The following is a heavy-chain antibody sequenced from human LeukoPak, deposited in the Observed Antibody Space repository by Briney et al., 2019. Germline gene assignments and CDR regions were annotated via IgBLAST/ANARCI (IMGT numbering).Heavy chain of an antibody. J-gene: IGHJ3*02. CDR3: ARQKCTSTSCLTKNAFDI. CDR1: GSISGYY. D-gene: IGHD2-2*01. Sequence: SETLSLTCTVSGSISGYYWGWIRQPPGKGLEWIGYIYTSGSTNHNPSLESRVTISVDTSKNQFSLDLSSVTAADTAVYYCARQKCTSTSCLTKNAFDIWGQGTMVTVSS. V-gene: IGHV4-4*09. CDR2: IYTSGST.